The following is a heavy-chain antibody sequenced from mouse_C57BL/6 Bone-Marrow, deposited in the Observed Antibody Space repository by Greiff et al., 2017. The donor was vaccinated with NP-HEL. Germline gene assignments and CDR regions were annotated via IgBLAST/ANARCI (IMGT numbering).Heavy chain of an antibody. V-gene: IGHV14-3*01. CDR3: DRVVYYDDDGFAY. Sequence: EVQLQQPVAELVRPGASVKLSCTASGFNITNTYMHWVKQRPEQGLEWIGSIDPANGDTRYDPKFQGKATITADTSSNTAYLQLSSLTSEDSAIYYCDRVVYYDDDGFAYWGQGTLVTVSA. CDR2: IDPANGDT. CDR1: GFNITNTY. J-gene: IGHJ3*01. D-gene: IGHD2-4*01.